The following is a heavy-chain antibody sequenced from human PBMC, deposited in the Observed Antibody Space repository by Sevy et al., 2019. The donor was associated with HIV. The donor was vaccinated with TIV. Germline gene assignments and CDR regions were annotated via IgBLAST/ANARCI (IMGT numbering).Heavy chain of an antibody. Sequence: ASVKVSCKASGGTFSSYAISWVRQAPGQGLEWMGGIIPIFGTANYAQKFQGRVTITADESTSTAYMELSSLRSEDTVVYYCARGIRCYGDLKSKSFDPWGQGTLVTVSS. CDR2: IIPIFGTA. CDR3: ARGIRCYGDLKSKSFDP. J-gene: IGHJ5*02. D-gene: IGHD4-17*01. CDR1: GGTFSSYA. V-gene: IGHV1-69*13.